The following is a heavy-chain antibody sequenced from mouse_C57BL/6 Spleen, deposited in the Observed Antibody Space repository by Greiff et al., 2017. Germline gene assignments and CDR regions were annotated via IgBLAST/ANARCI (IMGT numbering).Heavy chain of an antibody. Sequence: EVQLQQSGPELVKPGASVKISCKASGYSFTGYYMNWVKQSPEKSLEWIGEINPSTGGTTYNQKFKAKATLTVDKSSSTAYMQLKSLTSEDSAVYYCARETMVTCGMDYWGQGTSVTVSS. CDR3: ARETMVTCGMDY. V-gene: IGHV1-42*01. D-gene: IGHD2-2*01. J-gene: IGHJ4*01. CDR1: GYSFTGYY. CDR2: INPSTGGT.